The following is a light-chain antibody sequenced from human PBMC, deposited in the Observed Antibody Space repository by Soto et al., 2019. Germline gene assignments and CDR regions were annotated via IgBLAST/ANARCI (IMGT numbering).Light chain of an antibody. CDR1: QSVSSSY. J-gene: IGKJ2*02. Sequence: EIVLTQSPGTLSLSPGERATLSCRASQSVSSSYLAWYRQKPGQAPSLLIYGASSRATGIPDRVSGSGSGTDFTLTISRLEPEDFAVYYCQQYGSSPCTFGQGTKRESK. CDR2: GAS. CDR3: QQYGSSPCT. V-gene: IGKV3-20*01.